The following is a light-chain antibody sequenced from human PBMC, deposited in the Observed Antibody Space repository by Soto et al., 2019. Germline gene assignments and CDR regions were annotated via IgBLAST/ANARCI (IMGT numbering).Light chain of an antibody. CDR2: GAS. J-gene: IGKJ2*01. CDR3: QQYNSLSHT. Sequence: EIVLTQSPGTLSLSPGERATLSCRASQSVSTNYLAWYQRKPGQAPRLLIYGASSRATDIPDRFSGSGSGTDFTLTITRLKPEDFAVYYCQQYNSLSHTFGQGTKLEIK. V-gene: IGKV3-20*01. CDR1: QSVSTNY.